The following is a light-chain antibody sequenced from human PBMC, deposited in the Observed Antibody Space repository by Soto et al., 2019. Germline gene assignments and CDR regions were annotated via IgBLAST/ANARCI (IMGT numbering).Light chain of an antibody. J-gene: IGKJ1*01. CDR2: KAS. CDR3: QHYNSYSEA. CDR1: QSISSW. Sequence: DIQMTQSPSTLSASVGYRFTITCRSSQSISSWLAWYQQEPGKAPKLLIYKASTLKSGVPSRFSGSGSGTEFTLTISSLQPDDFATYYCQHYNSYSEAFGQGTKVHI. V-gene: IGKV1-5*03.